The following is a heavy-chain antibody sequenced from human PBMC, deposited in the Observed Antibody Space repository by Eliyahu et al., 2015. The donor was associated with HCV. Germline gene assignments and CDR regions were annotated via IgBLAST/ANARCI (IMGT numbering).Heavy chain of an antibody. CDR3: ARGGDYADRRWFDP. CDR1: GYTFTSYA. V-gene: IGHV1-3*01. Sequence: QVQLVQSGAEVKKPGASVKVSCXASGYTFTSYAMHWVRQAPGQRLEWMGWINAGNGNTKYSQKFQGRVTITRDTSASTAYMELSSLRSEDTAVYYCARGGDYADRRWFDPWGQGTLVTVSS. D-gene: IGHD4-17*01. J-gene: IGHJ5*02. CDR2: INAGNGNT.